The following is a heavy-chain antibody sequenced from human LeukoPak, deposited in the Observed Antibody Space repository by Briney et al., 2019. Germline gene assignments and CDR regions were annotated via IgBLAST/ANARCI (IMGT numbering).Heavy chain of an antibody. V-gene: IGHV3-7*01. J-gene: IGHJ4*02. Sequence: PGGSLRLSCAASGFTFSTYWTNWFRQTPGKGLEWVAKIRGDGGEKDHVASVKGRFTISRDNAKNSLYLQMNSLRVEDTAIYYCARGGAARPDFWGQGTLVTVSS. D-gene: IGHD6-6*01. CDR3: ARGGAARPDF. CDR2: IRGDGGEK. CDR1: GFTFSTYW.